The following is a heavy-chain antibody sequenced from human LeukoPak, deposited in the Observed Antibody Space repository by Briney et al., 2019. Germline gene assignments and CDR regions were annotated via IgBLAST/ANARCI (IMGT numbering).Heavy chain of an antibody. CDR1: GFAFSSYA. CDR3: AKRAVVSVVSSIFDH. D-gene: IGHD2-15*01. Sequence: GGSLRLSCAASGFAFSSYAMSWVRQAPGQGPEWVSGTSDTGKSTYYADSVKGRFTISRDNSKNVLYLEMSSLRAEDTAIYYCAKRAVVSVVSSIFDHRGQGTLVTVSS. V-gene: IGHV3-23*01. J-gene: IGHJ4*02. CDR2: TSDTGKST.